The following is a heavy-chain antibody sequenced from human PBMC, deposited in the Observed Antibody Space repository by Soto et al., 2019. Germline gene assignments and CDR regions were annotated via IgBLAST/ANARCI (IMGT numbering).Heavy chain of an antibody. CDR3: ARGRGPIGAQRLFDY. CDR2: ISAYNGNT. V-gene: IGHV1-18*01. CDR1: GGTFSSYG. Sequence: ASVKVSCKASGGTFSSYGISWVRQAPGQGLEWMGWISAYNGNTNYAQKLQGRVTMTTDTSTSTAYMELRSLRSDDTAVYYCARGRGPIGAQRLFDYWGQGTLVTVSS. J-gene: IGHJ4*02. D-gene: IGHD5-12*01.